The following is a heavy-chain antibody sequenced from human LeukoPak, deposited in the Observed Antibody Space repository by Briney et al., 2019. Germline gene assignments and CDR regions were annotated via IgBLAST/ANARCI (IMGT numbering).Heavy chain of an antibody. J-gene: IGHJ4*02. D-gene: IGHD2-15*01. CDR3: ASIAVVVAATNYFDY. CDR1: GGSYIGFH. V-gene: IGHV4-34*01. Sequence: PSETLSLTCAVYGGSYIGFHWGWIRQPPGQGLQWIGETHHSANTNSNPSLKSRITILVDSSKNQFPLKLSSVTAADTAVYYSASIAVVVAATNYFDYWGQGTLVTASS. CDR2: THHSANT.